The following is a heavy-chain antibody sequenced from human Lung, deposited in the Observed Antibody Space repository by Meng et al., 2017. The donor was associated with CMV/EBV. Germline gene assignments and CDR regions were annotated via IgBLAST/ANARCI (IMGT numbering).Heavy chain of an antibody. CDR2: IYYSGST. V-gene: IGHV4-59*01. CDR1: GGSISSYY. J-gene: IGHJ6*02. D-gene: IGHD2-2*01. Sequence: SXTLSLXCTVSGGSISSYYWSWIRQPPGKGLEWIGYIYYSGSTNYNPSLKSRVTISVDTSKNQFSLKLSSVTAADTAVYYCARDLGYCSSTSCYYYYGMDVXDQGXTVTVSS. CDR3: ARDLGYCSSTSCYYYYGMDV.